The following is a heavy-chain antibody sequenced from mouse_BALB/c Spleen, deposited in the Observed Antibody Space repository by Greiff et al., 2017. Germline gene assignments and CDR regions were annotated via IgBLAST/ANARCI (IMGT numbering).Heavy chain of an antibody. V-gene: IGHV5-17*02. CDR1: GFTFSSFG. J-gene: IGHJ4*01. D-gene: IGHD2-14*01. CDR3: AREAYYRYDGEIYYYAMDY. CDR2: ISSGSSTI. Sequence: EVKVVESGGGLVQPGGSRKLSCAASGFTFSSFGMHWVRQAPEKGLEWVAYISSGSSTIYYADTVKGRFTISRDNPKNTLFLQMTSLRSEDTAMYYCAREAYYRYDGEIYYYAMDYWGQGTSVTVSS.